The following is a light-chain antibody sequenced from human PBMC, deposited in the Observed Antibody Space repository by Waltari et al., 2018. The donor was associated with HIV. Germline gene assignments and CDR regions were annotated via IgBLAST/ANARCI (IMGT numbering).Light chain of an antibody. CDR2: RNN. V-gene: IGLV1-47*01. J-gene: IGLJ1*01. Sequence: SGLTQPPSASGTPGQRLSISCAGNNSNIGSNFVFWYRQIPGAAPTLLVYRNNQRPSGVGDRFSGSRSGASASLVISGLRVEDEADYYCASWDDGLRGHVFGSGTTVSV. CDR1: NSNIGSNF. CDR3: ASWDDGLRGHV.